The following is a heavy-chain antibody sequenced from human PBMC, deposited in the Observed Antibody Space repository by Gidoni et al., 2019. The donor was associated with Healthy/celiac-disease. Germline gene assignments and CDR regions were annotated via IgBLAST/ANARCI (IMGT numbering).Heavy chain of an antibody. J-gene: IGHJ5*02. Sequence: QVQLQQWVAGLLTPSEPLAITCDGYGGSFSGYYWSWIRQPPGKGLEWIGEINHSGSTNYNPSLKMRVTISVDTSKNQFSLKLSSLTAADTVVYYCARRGLYQGSSTICYPCNWFDPWGQGTLVTVSS. D-gene: IGHD2-2*01. V-gene: IGHV4-34*01. CDR3: ARRGLYQGSSTICYPCNWFDP. CDR2: INHSGST. CDR1: GGSFSGYY.